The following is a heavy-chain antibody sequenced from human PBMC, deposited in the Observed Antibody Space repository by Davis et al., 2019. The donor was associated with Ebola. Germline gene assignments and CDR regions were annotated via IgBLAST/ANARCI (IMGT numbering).Heavy chain of an antibody. J-gene: IGHJ4*02. Sequence: PSETLSLTCAVYGGSFSGYYWSWIRQPPGKGLEWIGEINHSGSTNYNPSLKSRVTISVDTSKNQFSLKLSSVTAADTAVYYCARGGIVVVPAAKGGIDYWGQGTLVTVSS. CDR3: ARGGIVVVPAAKGGIDY. CDR1: GGSFSGYY. D-gene: IGHD2-2*01. CDR2: INHSGST. V-gene: IGHV4-34*01.